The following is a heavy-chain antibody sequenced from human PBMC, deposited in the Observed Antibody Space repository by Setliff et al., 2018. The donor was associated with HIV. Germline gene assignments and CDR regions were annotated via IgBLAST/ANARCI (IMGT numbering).Heavy chain of an antibody. Sequence: PGGSLRLSCAASGFTFSSYSMNWVRQAPGKGLEWISFITSSGSTQYYADSVKGRFTVSRDNAKNSLYLQMNSLRAEDTAVYFCARVHGAGAYFFDYWGQGAPVTVSS. CDR2: ITSSGSTQ. J-gene: IGHJ4*02. CDR3: ARVHGAGAYFFDY. CDR1: GFTFSSYS. D-gene: IGHD1-26*01. V-gene: IGHV3-48*01.